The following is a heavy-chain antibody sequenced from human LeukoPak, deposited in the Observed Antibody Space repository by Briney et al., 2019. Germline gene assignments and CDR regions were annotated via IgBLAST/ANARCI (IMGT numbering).Heavy chain of an antibody. CDR3: ARPKTSGGGLFDY. CDR2: IYPGDSDT. Sequence: GESPQISCKGSGYSFTSYWIGGVRQMPGKGLEWMGIIYPGDSDTRYSPSFQGQVTISADKPISTAYLQWSSLKASDTAMYYCARPKTSGGGLFDYWGQGTLVTVSS. D-gene: IGHD3-16*01. CDR1: GYSFTSYW. V-gene: IGHV5-51*01. J-gene: IGHJ4*02.